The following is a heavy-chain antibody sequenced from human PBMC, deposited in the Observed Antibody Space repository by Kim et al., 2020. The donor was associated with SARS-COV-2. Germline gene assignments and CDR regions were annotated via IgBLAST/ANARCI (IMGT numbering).Heavy chain of an antibody. J-gene: IGHJ6*02. CDR3: ARDLAVTTANYYYYGMDV. Sequence: GGSLRLSCAASGFTFSSYSMNWVRQAPGKGLEWVSSISSSSSYIYYADSVKGRFTISRDNAKNSLYLQMNSLRAEDTAVYYCARDLAVTTANYYYYGMDVWGQGTTVTVSS. V-gene: IGHV3-21*01. CDR1: GFTFSSYS. CDR2: ISSSSSYI. D-gene: IGHD4-4*01.